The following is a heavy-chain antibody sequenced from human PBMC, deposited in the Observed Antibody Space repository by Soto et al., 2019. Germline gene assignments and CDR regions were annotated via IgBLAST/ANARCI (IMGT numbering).Heavy chain of an antibody. V-gene: IGHV3-33*01. CDR3: SRDGGGPYFAC. CDR2: IWNDGSNK. J-gene: IGHJ4*02. D-gene: IGHD3-16*01. CDR1: GFTFSSYG. Sequence: QVQLVESGGGVVQPGRSLRLSCAASGFTFSSYGMHWVRQAPGKGLEWVARIWNDGSNKSYADSVKGRFTISRDNCKNPLYLQMNSLGAEDTAVYYYSRDGGGPYFACWGRGTLVTVSS.